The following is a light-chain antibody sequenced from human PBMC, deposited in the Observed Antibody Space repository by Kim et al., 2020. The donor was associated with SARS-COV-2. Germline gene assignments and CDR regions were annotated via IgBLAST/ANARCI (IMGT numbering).Light chain of an antibody. V-gene: IGKV3-20*01. CDR2: GAS. J-gene: IGKJ4*01. CDR3: QQYRSSPLT. Sequence: EIVLTQSPGTLSLSPGERATLSCRASQSVSSSYLAWYQQKPGQAPRLLIYGASSRATGIPDMFSGSGSGTDFTLTISRLEPEDFAVYYCQQYRSSPLTFGGGTKVDLK. CDR1: QSVSSSY.